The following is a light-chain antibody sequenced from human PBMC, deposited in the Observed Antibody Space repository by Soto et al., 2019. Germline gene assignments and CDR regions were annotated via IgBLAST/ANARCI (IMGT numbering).Light chain of an antibody. V-gene: IGLV2-8*01. CDR3: KSYAGSNTYV. CDR1: KNDVGFYDF. J-gene: IGLJ1*01. CDR2: EVV. Sequence: QSVLTQPPSASGSPGQSVTIPCTGTKNDVGFYDFVSWYQHHPGKAPRLIIYEVVQRPSGVPDRFSGSKSGNTASLTVSWLQAADEADYFCKSYAGSNTYVFGSGTKVTVL.